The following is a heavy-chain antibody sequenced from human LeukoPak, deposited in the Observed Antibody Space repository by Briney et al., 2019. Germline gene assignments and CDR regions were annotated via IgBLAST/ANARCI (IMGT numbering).Heavy chain of an antibody. D-gene: IGHD5-12*01. CDR1: GFTFSSYA. Sequence: GGSLRLSCAASGFTFSSYAMHWVRQAPGKGLEWVAVISYDGSNKYYADSMKGRFTISRDNSKNTLYLQMNSLRAEDTAVYYCARDLTSDIVATMSSWWGQGTLVTVSS. CDR3: ARDLTSDIVATMSSW. J-gene: IGHJ4*02. V-gene: IGHV3-30-3*01. CDR2: ISYDGSNK.